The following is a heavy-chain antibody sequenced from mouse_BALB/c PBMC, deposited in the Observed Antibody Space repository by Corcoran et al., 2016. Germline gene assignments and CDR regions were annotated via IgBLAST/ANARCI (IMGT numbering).Heavy chain of an antibody. CDR3: AGGMDY. CDR2: INPYNGGT. V-gene: IGHV1-18*01. CDR1: GYSFTGYT. Sequence: EVQLQQSGPELVNPGASMKISCKASGYSFTGYTMNWVKQNHGKNREWIGLINPYNGGTSYNQKFKGKATLTVDKSSSTAYMELLSLTSEDSAVYYCAGGMDYWGQGTSVTVSS. J-gene: IGHJ4*01.